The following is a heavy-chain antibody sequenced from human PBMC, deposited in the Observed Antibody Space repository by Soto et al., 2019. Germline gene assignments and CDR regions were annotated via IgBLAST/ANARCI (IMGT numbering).Heavy chain of an antibody. CDR2: IYYSGST. D-gene: IGHD3-10*01. CDR1: GGSISSGGYY. Sequence: PSETLSLTCTVSGGSISSGGYYWSWIRQHPGKGLEWIGYIYYSGSTYYNPSLKSRVTISVDTSKNQFSLKLSSVTAADTAVYYCARDAPSITMVRGVIGYFDYWGQGTLVTVSS. V-gene: IGHV4-31*03. CDR3: ARDAPSITMVRGVIGYFDY. J-gene: IGHJ4*02.